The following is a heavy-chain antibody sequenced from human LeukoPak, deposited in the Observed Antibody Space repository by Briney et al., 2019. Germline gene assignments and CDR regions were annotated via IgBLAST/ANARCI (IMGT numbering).Heavy chain of an antibody. CDR3: ARRYYYNLGSFPFDF. J-gene: IGHJ4*02. CDR1: GGPFSGYF. V-gene: IGHV4-34*01. D-gene: IGHD3-10*01. CDR2: IHNSGTT. Sequence: PSETLSLTCAVSGGPFSGYFWSWIRQSSGKGLEGIGEIHNSGTTNYNPSRNSRVTISEDTSKNQFYLNLSSVTAADTAVYYCARRYYYNLGSFPFDFWGQGTLVTVSS.